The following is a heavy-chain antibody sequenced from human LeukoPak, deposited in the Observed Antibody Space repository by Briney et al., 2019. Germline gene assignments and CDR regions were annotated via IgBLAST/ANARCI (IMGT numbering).Heavy chain of an antibody. CDR2: IIPIFGTA. CDR3: ARGGISYYYDSSGYPFDY. CDR1: VGTFSSYA. J-gene: IGHJ4*02. Sequence: SVKVSCKASVGTFSSYAISWVRQAPGQGLEWMGRIIPIFGTANYAQKFQGRVTITTDESTSTAYMELSSLRSEDTAVYYCARGGISYYYDSSGYPFDYWGQGTLVTVSS. V-gene: IGHV1-69*05. D-gene: IGHD3-22*01.